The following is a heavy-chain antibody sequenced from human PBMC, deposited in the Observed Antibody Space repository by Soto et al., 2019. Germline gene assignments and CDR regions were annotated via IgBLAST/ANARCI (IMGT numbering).Heavy chain of an antibody. CDR2: IYYSGST. J-gene: IGHJ6*02. V-gene: IGHV4-39*01. CDR1: GGSISSSSYY. CDR3: ARLPAIAAAGIYYYYGMDV. D-gene: IGHD6-13*01. Sequence: NPSETLSLTCTVSGGSISSSSYYWGWIRQPPGKGLEWIGSIYYSGSTYYNPSLKSRVTISVDTSKNQFSLKLSSVTAADTAVYYCARLPAIAAAGIYYYYGMDVWGQGTTVTVSS.